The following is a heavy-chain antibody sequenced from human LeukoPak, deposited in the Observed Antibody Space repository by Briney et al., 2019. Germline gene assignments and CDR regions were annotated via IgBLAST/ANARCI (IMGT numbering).Heavy chain of an antibody. CDR3: ARRRTLDY. J-gene: IGHJ4*02. Sequence: SETLSLTCTVSGCSISSGYYWSWIRQPPGKGLEWIGEINHSGSTNYNPSLKSRVTISVDTSKNQFSLKLSSVTAADTAVYYCARRRTLDYWGQGTLVTVSS. V-gene: IGHV4-34*01. CDR2: INHSGST. CDR1: GCSISSGYY.